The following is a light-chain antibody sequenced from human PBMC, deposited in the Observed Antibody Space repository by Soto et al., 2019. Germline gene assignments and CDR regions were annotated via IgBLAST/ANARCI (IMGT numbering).Light chain of an antibody. V-gene: IGKV3-20*01. J-gene: IGKJ4*01. CDR3: QQYCSSPLT. CDR1: QSVHSNY. Sequence: EIVLTQSPGTLSLSPGERASLSCRASQSVHSNYLAWYQQKPGQAPRLLIYGASTRATNIPHRFSGSGSGTDFTLTISRLEPEDLEVYHCQQYCSSPLTFGGVTKVAIK. CDR2: GAS.